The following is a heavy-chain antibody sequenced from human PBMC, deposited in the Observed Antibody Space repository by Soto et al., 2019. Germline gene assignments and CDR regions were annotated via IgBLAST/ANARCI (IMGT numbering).Heavy chain of an antibody. D-gene: IGHD6-13*01. Sequence: SETLSLTCAVSSGSISSSNWWSWVRQPPGKGLEWIGEIYHSGSTNYNPSLKSRVTISVDKSKNQFSLKLSSVTAADTAVYYCARRRIAAAGTFDYWGQGTLVT. V-gene: IGHV4-4*02. J-gene: IGHJ4*02. CDR3: ARRRIAAAGTFDY. CDR2: IYHSGST. CDR1: SGSISSSNW.